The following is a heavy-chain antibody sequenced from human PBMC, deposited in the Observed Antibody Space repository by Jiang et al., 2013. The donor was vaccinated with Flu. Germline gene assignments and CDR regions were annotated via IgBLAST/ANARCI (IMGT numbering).Heavy chain of an antibody. CDR2: IYYSGST. CDR1: GGSISSSSYY. CDR3: ARRGSSWSLFDY. J-gene: IGHJ4*02. Sequence: SLTCTVSGGSISSSSYYWGWIRQPPGKGLEWIGSIYYSGSTYYNPSLKSRVTISVDTSKNQFSLKLSSVTAADTAVYYCARRGSSWSLFDYWGQGTLVT. V-gene: IGHV4-39*07. D-gene: IGHD6-13*01.